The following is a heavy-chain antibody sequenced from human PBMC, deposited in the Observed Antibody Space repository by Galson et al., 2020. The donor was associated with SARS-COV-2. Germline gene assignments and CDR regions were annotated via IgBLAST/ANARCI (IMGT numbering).Heavy chain of an antibody. Sequence: GGSLRLSCAASGFTFSDYYMSWIRQAPGKGLEWVSYISSSGSTIYYADSVKGRFTISRDHAKNSLYLQMNSLRAEDTAVYYCARYRDVLRYCDWLTDFDYWGQGTLVTVSS. CDR1: GFTFSDYY. CDR2: ISSSGSTI. CDR3: ARYRDVLRYCDWLTDFDY. D-gene: IGHD3-9*01. V-gene: IGHV3-11*01. J-gene: IGHJ4*02.